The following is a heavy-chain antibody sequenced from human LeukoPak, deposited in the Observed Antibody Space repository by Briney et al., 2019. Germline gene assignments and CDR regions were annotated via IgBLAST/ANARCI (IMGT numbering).Heavy chain of an antibody. V-gene: IGHV5-51*01. J-gene: IGHJ3*02. CDR2: IFPGDSDT. CDR3: ARRRLGQLLYGGDAFDI. CDR1: GHSIRNYW. D-gene: IGHD2-2*02. Sequence: PGESLKISCKGSGHSIRNYWVGWVRQMPGKGLEWMGIIFPGDSDTTYSPSFQGQVTISADKSISTTYLQWSSLKASDTAMYYCARRRLGQLLYGGDAFDIWGQGTMVTVSS.